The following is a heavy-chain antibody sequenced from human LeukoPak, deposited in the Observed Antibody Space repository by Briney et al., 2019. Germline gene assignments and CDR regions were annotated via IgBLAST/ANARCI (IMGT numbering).Heavy chain of an antibody. Sequence: GASVKVSCKASGYIFTDYYMHWVRQAPGQELGWMGRINPNSGGTNYAQKFQGRVTMTRDTSISTAYMELSRLRSDDTAVYYCARAYCTNGVCYIGYWGQGTLVTVSS. CDR1: GYIFTDYY. V-gene: IGHV1-2*06. J-gene: IGHJ4*02. D-gene: IGHD2-8*01. CDR3: ARAYCTNGVCYIGY. CDR2: INPNSGGT.